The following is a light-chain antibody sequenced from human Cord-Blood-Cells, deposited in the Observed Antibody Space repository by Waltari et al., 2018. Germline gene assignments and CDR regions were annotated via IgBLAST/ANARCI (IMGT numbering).Light chain of an antibody. J-gene: IGKJ2*01. CDR3: QQYGSSPPYT. CDR1: QSVSSSY. V-gene: IGKV3-20*01. CDR2: GAS. Sequence: ETVLTQSPGTLSLSPGETPTHSCRASQSVSSSYLAWYQQKPGQAPRLLIYGASSRATGIPDRFSGSGSGTDFTLTISRLEPEDFAVYYCQQYGSSPPYTFGQGTKLEIK.